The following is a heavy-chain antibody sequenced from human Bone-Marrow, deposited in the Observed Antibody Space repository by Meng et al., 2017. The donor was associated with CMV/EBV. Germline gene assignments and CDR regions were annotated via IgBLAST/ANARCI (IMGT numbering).Heavy chain of an antibody. CDR3: AKGFDARRYYYGMDV. CDR2: VSPKSDYI. J-gene: IGHJ6*02. V-gene: IGHV3-21*01. CDR1: GFTFSSYS. Sequence: GGSLRLSCAASGFTFSSYSMNWVRQAPGKGLEWLSSVSPKSDYINYADSVKGRFTISRDNSKNTLYLQMNSLRAEDTAVYYCAKGFDARRYYYGMDVWGQGTTVTVSS. D-gene: IGHD6-6*01.